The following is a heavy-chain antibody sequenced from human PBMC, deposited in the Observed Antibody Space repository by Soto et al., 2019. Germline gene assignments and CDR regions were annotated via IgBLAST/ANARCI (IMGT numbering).Heavy chain of an antibody. Sequence: QVQLVQSGAEVKKPGASVKVSCKASGYTFTSYDINWVRQATGQGLEWMGWMNPNSGNTGYAQKFQGRDTMTRNTSISTAYMELSSLRSEDTAVYYCAREIVVGPAASDDYYMDVWGKGTTVTVSS. J-gene: IGHJ6*03. CDR3: AREIVVGPAASDDYYMDV. D-gene: IGHD2-2*01. CDR2: MNPNSGNT. V-gene: IGHV1-8*01. CDR1: GYTFTSYD.